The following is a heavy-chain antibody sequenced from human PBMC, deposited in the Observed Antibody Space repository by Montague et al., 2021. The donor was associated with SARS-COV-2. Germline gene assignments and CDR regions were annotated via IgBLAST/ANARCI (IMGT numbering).Heavy chain of an antibody. CDR3: VRADRRDPDTPHLYYCRGMDH. D-gene: IGHD3-10*01. CDR1: GDSISTSH. CDR2: VYYSGRR. J-gene: IGHJ6*02. Sequence: SETLSLTCTVSGDSISTSHWAWIRQPPGKGLEWIGYVYYSGRRSYNSSLKSRVTISVDTSKNQVSLNLRSVTAADTAVYFCVRADRRDPDTPHLYYCRGMDHWGQGTTVTVSS. V-gene: IGHV4-59*01.